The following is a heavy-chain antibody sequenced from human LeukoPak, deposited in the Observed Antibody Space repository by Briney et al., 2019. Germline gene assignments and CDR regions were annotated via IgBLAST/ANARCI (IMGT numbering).Heavy chain of an antibody. Sequence: GGSLRLSCAASGFTFMTYWMSWVRQAPGKGLEWVANIKQDVSEKYYVDSVKGRFTISRDNSRNTLYLQMNSLKTDDTAVYYCGRDVSAVAGTAWFDPWGQGTLVTVSS. CDR2: IKQDVSEK. J-gene: IGHJ5*02. CDR1: GFTFMTYW. CDR3: GRDVSAVAGTAWFDP. D-gene: IGHD6-19*01. V-gene: IGHV3-7*01.